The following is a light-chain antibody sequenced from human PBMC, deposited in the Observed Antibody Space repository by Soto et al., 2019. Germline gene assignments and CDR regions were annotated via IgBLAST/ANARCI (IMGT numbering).Light chain of an antibody. CDR2: EVS. V-gene: IGLV2-14*01. J-gene: IGLJ2*01. CDR1: SSDIGYYNY. Sequence: QSALTQPASVSGSPGQSITISCTGTSSDIGYYNYVSWYQQHPGKAPKLMIYEVSNRPSGVSNRFSGSKSGNTASLTISGLQAEDEADYYCSSYTTSSTLLFGGGTKLTVL. CDR3: SSYTTSSTLL.